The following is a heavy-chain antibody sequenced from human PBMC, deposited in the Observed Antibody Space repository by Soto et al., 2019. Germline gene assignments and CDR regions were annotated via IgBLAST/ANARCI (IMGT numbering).Heavy chain of an antibody. J-gene: IGHJ4*02. V-gene: IGHV3-30-3*01. CDR2: TSANDGTK. CDR3: AREVVTTEWYFDN. CDR1: GFTFSSQS. Sequence: QVQLMESGGGVVQPGGSLRLSFVTSGFTFSSQSMHWFRQAPGKGLEWVAVTSANDGTKFYTDSVKGRFTVSRDNSKNTLYLQMNSLRVDDTAVYYCAREVVTTEWYFDNWGQGILVIVSS. D-gene: IGHD1-1*01.